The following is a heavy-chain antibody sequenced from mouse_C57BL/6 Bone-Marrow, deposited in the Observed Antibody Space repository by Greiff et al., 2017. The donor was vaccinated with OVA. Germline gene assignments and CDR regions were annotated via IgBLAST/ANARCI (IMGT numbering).Heavy chain of an antibody. V-gene: IGHV1-64*01. J-gene: IGHJ2*01. CDR3: ARTLITTVVARDY. CDR2: IHPNSGST. CDR1: GYTFTSYW. Sequence: VQLQQPGAELVKPGASVKLSCKASGYTFTSYWMHWVKQRPGQGLEWIGMIHPNSGSTNYNEKFKSKATLTVDKSSSTAYMQLSSLTSEDSAVYYCARTLITTVVARDYWGQGTTLTVSS. D-gene: IGHD1-1*01.